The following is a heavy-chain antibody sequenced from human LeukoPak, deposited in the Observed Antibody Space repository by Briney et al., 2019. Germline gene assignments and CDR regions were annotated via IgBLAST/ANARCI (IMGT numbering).Heavy chain of an antibody. CDR2: IIPILGIA. J-gene: IGHJ4*02. CDR1: GGTFSSYA. Sequence: GASVKVSCKASGGTFSSYAISWERQAPGQGLEWMGRIIPILGIANYAQKFQGRVTITADKSTSTAYMELSSLRSEDTAVYYCARWTGDCSSTSCYGGGFDYWGQGTLVTVSS. D-gene: IGHD2-2*01. V-gene: IGHV1-69*04. CDR3: ARWTGDCSSTSCYGGGFDY.